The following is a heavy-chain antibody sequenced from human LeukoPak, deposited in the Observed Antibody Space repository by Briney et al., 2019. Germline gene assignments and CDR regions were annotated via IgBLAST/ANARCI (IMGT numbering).Heavy chain of an antibody. CDR1: GFTFSSYG. V-gene: IGHV3-30*02. J-gene: IGHJ4*02. D-gene: IGHD2-2*01. CDR2: IRYDGSNK. Sequence: GGSLRLSCAASGFTFSSYGMHWVRQAPGKGLEWVAFIRYDGSNKYYADSVKGRFTISRDNSKNTLYLQMNSLRAEDTAVYYCAKGSTVVVPAAPNYWGQGTLVTVSS. CDR3: AKGSTVVVPAAPNY.